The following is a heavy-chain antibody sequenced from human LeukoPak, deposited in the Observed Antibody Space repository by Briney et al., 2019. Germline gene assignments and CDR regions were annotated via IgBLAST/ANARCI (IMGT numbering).Heavy chain of an antibody. CDR2: IYYSGST. J-gene: IGHJ4*02. D-gene: IGHD6-13*01. Sequence: SETLSLTCTVSGGSISSYCWSWIRQPPGKGLEWIGYIYYSGSTNYNPSLKSQVTISVDTSKNQFSLKLSSVTAADTAVYYCARHGIAAAGTFDYWGQGTLVTVSS. V-gene: IGHV4-59*08. CDR1: GGSISSYC. CDR3: ARHGIAAAGTFDY.